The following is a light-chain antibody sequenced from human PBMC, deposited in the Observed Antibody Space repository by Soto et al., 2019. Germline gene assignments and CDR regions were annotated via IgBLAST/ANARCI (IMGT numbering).Light chain of an antibody. CDR2: EVS. V-gene: IGLV2-8*01. Sequence: QSVLTQPPSASGSPGQSVTISCTGTSSDIGSHNYGSWYQQHPGKAPKLMIYEVSKRHSGVPDSFSGSKSGNTASLTGSGLQAEEEADYYCSSFPGSNNFEFGGGTKLTVL. J-gene: IGLJ2*01. CDR1: SSDIGSHNY. CDR3: SSFPGSNNFE.